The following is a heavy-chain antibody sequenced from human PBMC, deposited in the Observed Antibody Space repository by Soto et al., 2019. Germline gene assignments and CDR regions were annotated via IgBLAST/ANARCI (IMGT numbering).Heavy chain of an antibody. CDR3: AKATTNGGWFNPFDS. CDR2: LSGSGTST. J-gene: IGHJ4*02. D-gene: IGHD6-19*01. CDR1: GFSFVNYA. Sequence: PGESLKISCAASGFSFVNYAMNWDRQAPGKGLGWVSGLSGSGTSTYYADSVKGRFTISRDNSRDTLFLQMNSLTADDTAVYYCAKATTNGGWFNPFDSWGQGALVTVSS. V-gene: IGHV3-23*01.